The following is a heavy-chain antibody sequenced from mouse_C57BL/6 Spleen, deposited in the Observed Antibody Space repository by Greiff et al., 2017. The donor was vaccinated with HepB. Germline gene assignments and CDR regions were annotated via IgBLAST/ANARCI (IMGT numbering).Heavy chain of an antibody. Sequence: VQLQQPGAELVRPGSSVKLSCKASGYTFTSYWMHWVKQRPIQGLEWIGNIDPSDSETHYNQKFKDKATLTVDKSSSTAYMQLSSLTSEDSAVYYCARRNYSNPYYAMDYWGQGTSVTVSS. D-gene: IGHD2-5*01. CDR1: GYTFTSYW. CDR2: IDPSDSET. J-gene: IGHJ4*01. CDR3: ARRNYSNPYYAMDY. V-gene: IGHV1-52*01.